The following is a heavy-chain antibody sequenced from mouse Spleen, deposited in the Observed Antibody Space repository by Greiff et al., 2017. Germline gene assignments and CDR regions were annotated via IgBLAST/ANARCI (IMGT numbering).Heavy chain of an antibody. CDR1: GFTFSDYY. Sequence: EVHLVESEGGLVQPGSSMKLSCTASGFTFSDYYMAWVRQVPEKGLEWVANINYDGSSTYYLDSLKSRFIISRDNAKNILYLQMSSLKSEDTATYYCAREGNYVHFDYWGQGTTLTVSS. CDR3: AREGNYVHFDY. CDR2: INYDGSST. V-gene: IGHV5-16*01. D-gene: IGHD2-1*01. J-gene: IGHJ2*01.